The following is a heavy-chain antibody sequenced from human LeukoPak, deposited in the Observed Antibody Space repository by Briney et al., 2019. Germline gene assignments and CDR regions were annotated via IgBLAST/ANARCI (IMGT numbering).Heavy chain of an antibody. J-gene: IGHJ6*02. CDR3: ARFPTTGYSSGWYLKMIGSALGYMDV. CDR2: ISYSGST. CDR1: GGSISSYY. D-gene: IGHD6-19*01. Sequence: SETLSLTCTVSGGSISSYYWSWIRQPPGKGLEWIGYISYSGSTNCNPSLKSRVTISVDTSKHQFSLKLSSVTAADTAVYYCARFPTTGYSSGWYLKMIGSALGYMDVWGQGTTVTVSS. V-gene: IGHV4-59*01.